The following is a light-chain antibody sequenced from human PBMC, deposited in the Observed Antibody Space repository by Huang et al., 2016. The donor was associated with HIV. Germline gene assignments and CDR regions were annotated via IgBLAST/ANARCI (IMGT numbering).Light chain of an antibody. J-gene: IGKJ5*01. CDR2: DAS. V-gene: IGKV3-11*01. CDR3: QQRYNWPIT. Sequence: EIVLTQSPATLSLSPGERATLSCRASQSISTYLAWYQQKRGQAPSLLIYDASNRATGIPARCSGSGSGTDFTLTISSLEPEDFAVYYCQQRYNWPITFGQGTRLEIK. CDR1: QSISTY.